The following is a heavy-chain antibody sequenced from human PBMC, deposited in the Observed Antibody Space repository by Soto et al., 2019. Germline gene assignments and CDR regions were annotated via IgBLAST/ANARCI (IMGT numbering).Heavy chain of an antibody. J-gene: IGHJ4*02. Sequence: XETLSLTCTVAGCSISSYYWSWIRQPPGKGLEWIGYIYYSGSTNYNPSLKSRVTISVDTSKNQFSLKLSSVTAADTAVYYCARLSSGWYGGLDYWGQGTQVTVS. V-gene: IGHV4-59*01. CDR3: ARLSSGWYGGLDY. D-gene: IGHD6-19*01. CDR2: IYYSGST. CDR1: GCSISSYY.